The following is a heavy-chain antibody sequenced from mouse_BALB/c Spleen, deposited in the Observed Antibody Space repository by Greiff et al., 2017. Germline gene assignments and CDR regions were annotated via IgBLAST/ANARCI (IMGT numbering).Heavy chain of an antibody. CDR3: ARYGNHWYFDV. V-gene: IGHV5-9*03. D-gene: IGHD2-1*01. Sequence: EVQRVESGGGLVKPGGSLKLSCAASGFTFSSYTMSWVRQTPEKRLEWVATISSGGGNTYYPDSVKGRFTISRDNAKNNLYLQMSSLRSEDTALYYCARYGNHWYFDVWGAGTTVTVSS. CDR1: GFTFSSYT. CDR2: ISSGGGNT. J-gene: IGHJ1*01.